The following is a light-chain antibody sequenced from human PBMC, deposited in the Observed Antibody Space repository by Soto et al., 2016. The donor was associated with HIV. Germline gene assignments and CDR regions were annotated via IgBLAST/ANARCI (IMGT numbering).Light chain of an antibody. V-gene: IGLV3-21*03. CDR1: NIGSKS. J-gene: IGLJ1*01. Sequence: SYVLTQPPSVSVAPGKTAKISCGGNNIGSKSVHWYQQKPGQAPVLVVYDDSDRPSGIPERFSGSNSGNTATLTISRVEPGDEADYYCQVWDSSSDHPRVFGTGTKVTV. CDR3: QVWDSSSDHPRV. CDR2: DDS.